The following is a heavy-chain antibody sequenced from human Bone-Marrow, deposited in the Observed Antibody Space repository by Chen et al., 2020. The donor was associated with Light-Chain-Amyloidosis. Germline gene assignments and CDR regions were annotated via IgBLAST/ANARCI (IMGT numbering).Heavy chain of an antibody. V-gene: IGHV4-31*03. CDR1: GVSIYTFGYF. D-gene: IGHD3-22*01. CDR3: CARGFGFFTD. J-gene: IGHJ4*02. CDR2: ISYNGSP. Sequence: PSQTLYFTCNVSGVSIYTFGYFWNWLRPHPGKGLEWLGYISYNGSPYSNPSLNXRVAXXXXXXXXXXXXXXXXVTXXXTAIYYCARGFGFFTDWGQGALVTVSS.